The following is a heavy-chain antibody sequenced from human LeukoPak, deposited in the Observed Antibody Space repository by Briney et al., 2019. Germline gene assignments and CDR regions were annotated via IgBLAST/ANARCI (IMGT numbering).Heavy chain of an antibody. Sequence: SSETLSLTCTVSGGSISSYYWSWIRQPPGKGLEWIGYIYYSGSTNYNPSLKSRVTISVETSKNEFSLKLSSVTGADTGVYYCARAGSVYDSSGYVDYWGRGTLVTVSS. D-gene: IGHD3-22*01. J-gene: IGHJ4*02. CDR2: IYYSGST. CDR1: GGSISSYY. CDR3: ARAGSVYDSSGYVDY. V-gene: IGHV4-59*01.